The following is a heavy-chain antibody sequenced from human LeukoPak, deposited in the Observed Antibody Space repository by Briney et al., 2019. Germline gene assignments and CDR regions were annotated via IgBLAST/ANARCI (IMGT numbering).Heavy chain of an antibody. D-gene: IGHD3-9*01. CDR1: GGTFSSYA. J-gene: IGHJ6*03. CDR2: IIPIFGTA. CDR3: ARAPGILTGYHYYYYYMDV. V-gene: IGHV1-69*06. Sequence: ASVKVSCKASGGTFSSYAISWVRQAPGQGLEWMGGIIPIFGTANYAQKFQGRVTITADKSTSTAYMELSSLRSEDTAVYYCARAPGILTGYHYYYYYMDVWGKGTTVTVSS.